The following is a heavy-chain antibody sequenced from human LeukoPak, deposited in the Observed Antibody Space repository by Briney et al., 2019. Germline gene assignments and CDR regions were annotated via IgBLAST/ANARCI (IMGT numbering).Heavy chain of an antibody. D-gene: IGHD3-22*01. Sequence: SETLSLTCSVSGGSISSYYWSWLRQPAGKGLEWIGRIYISGSTNYNPSLKSRVTMSVDTSKNQFSLKLSSVTAADTAVYYCASHYYYDSSGYSFDYWGQGTLVTVSS. CDR1: GGSISSYY. V-gene: IGHV4-4*07. CDR3: ASHYYYDSSGYSFDY. CDR2: IYISGST. J-gene: IGHJ4*02.